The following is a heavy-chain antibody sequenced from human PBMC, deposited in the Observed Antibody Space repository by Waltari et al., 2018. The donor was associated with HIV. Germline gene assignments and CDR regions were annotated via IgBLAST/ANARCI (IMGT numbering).Heavy chain of an antibody. D-gene: IGHD6-19*01. J-gene: IGHJ3*02. Sequence: QVQLQQWGAGLLTPSETLSLHCAVYGGSFSGYHWRWIRQPPGKGLEWIGEINHSGSTNYNPSLKSRVTISVDTSKNQFSLKLSSVTAADTAVYYCARATGDSSRAFDIWGQGTMVTVSS. CDR1: GGSFSGYH. CDR3: ARATGDSSRAFDI. CDR2: INHSGST. V-gene: IGHV4-34*01.